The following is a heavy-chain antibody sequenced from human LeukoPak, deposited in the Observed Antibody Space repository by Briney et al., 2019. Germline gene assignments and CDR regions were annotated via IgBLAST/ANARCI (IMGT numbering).Heavy chain of an antibody. J-gene: IGHJ4*02. D-gene: IGHD2-2*02. Sequence: PSETLSLTCTVSGGSISTYYWTWIRQPAGKGLEGIGRIYTGGSTNYNPSLKSRVTMSIDPSKSHFSLKFTSVTAADTAVYYCARIMVVPAAISHFDYWGQGILVTVSS. CDR2: IYTGGST. CDR3: ARIMVVPAAISHFDY. V-gene: IGHV4-4*07. CDR1: GGSISTYY.